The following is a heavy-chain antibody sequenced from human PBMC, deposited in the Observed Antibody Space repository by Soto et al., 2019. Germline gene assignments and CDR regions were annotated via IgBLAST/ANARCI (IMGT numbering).Heavy chain of an antibody. J-gene: IGHJ4*02. CDR3: ARDHRRGIDY. V-gene: IGHV3-21*01. CDR2: ISSRSSYI. D-gene: IGHD3-10*01. CDR1: GFTFSGYS. Sequence: GGSLRLSGGASGFTFSGYSMNWVRQAPGKGLEWGAGISSRSSYIYYADSVQGRFTISRDNAKNSLYLPMNTLRAEDTAAYYCARDHRRGIDYWGQGTLVTVSS.